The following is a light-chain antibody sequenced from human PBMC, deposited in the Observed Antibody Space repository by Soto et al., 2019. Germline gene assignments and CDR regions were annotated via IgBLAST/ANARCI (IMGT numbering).Light chain of an antibody. CDR3: QQYGSSPVT. Sequence: EIVLTQSPGTLSLSPGERATRSCRASQSVSSSYLAWYQQKPGQAPRLLIYGASSRATGIPDRFSGSGSGTDFTLTISRLEPEDFVVYYCQQYGSSPVTFGQGTKVEIK. V-gene: IGKV3-20*01. J-gene: IGKJ1*01. CDR2: GAS. CDR1: QSVSSSY.